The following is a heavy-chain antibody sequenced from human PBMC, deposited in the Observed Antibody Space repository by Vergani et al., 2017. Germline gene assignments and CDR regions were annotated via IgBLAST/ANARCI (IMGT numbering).Heavy chain of an antibody. Sequence: QLQLPESGPGLVKPSETLSLTCTVSGGSLSSSSYYWGWIRQPPGKGLEWIGSIYYSGSTYYNPSLKSRVTISVDTSKKQFSLKLSSVTAADTAVYYCASATDYGDYVWFDPWGQGTLVTVSS. CDR2: IYYSGST. J-gene: IGHJ5*02. D-gene: IGHD4-17*01. CDR3: ASATDYGDYVWFDP. V-gene: IGHV4-39*07. CDR1: GGSLSSSSYY.